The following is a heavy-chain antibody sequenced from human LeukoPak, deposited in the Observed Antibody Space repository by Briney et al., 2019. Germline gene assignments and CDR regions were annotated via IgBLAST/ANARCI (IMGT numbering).Heavy chain of an antibody. CDR2: IIPIFGTA. J-gene: IGHJ4*02. V-gene: IGHV1-69*05. Sequence: SVKVSCKASGGTLSSYAISWVRQAPGQGLEWMGGIIPIFGTANYAQKLQGRVTMTTDTSTSTAYMELRSLRSDDTAVYYCARAPNTIFGVVILSDGFDYWGQGTLVTVSS. CDR1: GGTLSSYA. D-gene: IGHD3-3*01. CDR3: ARAPNTIFGVVILSDGFDY.